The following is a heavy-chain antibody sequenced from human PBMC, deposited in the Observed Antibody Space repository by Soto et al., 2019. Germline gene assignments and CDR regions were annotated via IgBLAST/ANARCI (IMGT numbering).Heavy chain of an antibody. D-gene: IGHD3-16*01. CDR1: GYTFTNFG. J-gene: IGHJ4*02. Sequence: QVQLVQSGAEVKKPGASVKVSCKTSGYTFTNFGLSWVRQAPGQGLEWMGWISAYNGNTNYAQNFQGRVTMTTDTATSTGYMERRSLRSDDTAVYYWARGGTPIDYWGQGTLVTVSS. V-gene: IGHV1-18*01. CDR2: ISAYNGNT. CDR3: ARGGTPIDY.